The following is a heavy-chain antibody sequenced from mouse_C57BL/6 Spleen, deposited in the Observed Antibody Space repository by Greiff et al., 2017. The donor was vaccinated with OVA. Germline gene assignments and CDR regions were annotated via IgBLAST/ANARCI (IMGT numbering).Heavy chain of an antibody. CDR1: GFTFSDYY. D-gene: IGHD2-3*01. V-gene: IGHV5-12*01. J-gene: IGHJ3*01. CDR3: AIPIYDGYLAWFAY. Sequence: EVQGVESGGGLVQPGGSLKLSCAASGFTFSDYYMYWVRQTPEKRLEWVAYISNGGGSTYYPDTVKGRFTISRDNAKNTLYLQRSRLKSEDTAMYYCAIPIYDGYLAWFAYWGQGTLVTVSA. CDR2: ISNGGGST.